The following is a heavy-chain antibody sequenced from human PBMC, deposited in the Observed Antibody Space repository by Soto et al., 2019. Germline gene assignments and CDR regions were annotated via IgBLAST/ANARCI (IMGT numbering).Heavy chain of an antibody. CDR2: ISYDGSNK. CDR1: GFSFYGYA. D-gene: IGHD6-6*01. Sequence: QVQLVESGGGVVQPGRSLRLSCAASGFSFYGYAMHWVRQAPGKELEWVAVISYDGSNKYYADSVKGRVDISRDNSKNMVYLQMISLRGEDTAVYYCAREVGTSTSSHYFYYYGMDVWGQGTTVTVS. J-gene: IGHJ6*02. CDR3: AREVGTSTSSHYFYYYGMDV. V-gene: IGHV3-30*09.